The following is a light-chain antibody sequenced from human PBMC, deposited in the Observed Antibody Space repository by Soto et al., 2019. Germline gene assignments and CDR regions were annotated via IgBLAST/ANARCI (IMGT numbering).Light chain of an antibody. CDR2: YDG. CDR1: NFRSKS. CDR3: QVWDSSSDHVV. Sequence: SYELTQPPSVSVAPGETARITCGGNNFRSKSVHWYQHKPGQAPVAVIYYDGDRPSGIPERFSGSNSGNTATLTISRVEAGDEAGYYCQVWDSSSDHVVFGGGTKLTVL. J-gene: IGLJ2*01. V-gene: IGLV3-21*04.